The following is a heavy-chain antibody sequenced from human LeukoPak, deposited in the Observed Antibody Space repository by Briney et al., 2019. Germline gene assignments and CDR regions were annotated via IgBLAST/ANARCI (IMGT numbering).Heavy chain of an antibody. J-gene: IGHJ4*02. CDR1: GFTFSTSW. CDR2: LSSDGSTT. D-gene: IGHD6-13*01. CDR3: ARVRSSSWYDY. V-gene: IGHV3-74*01. Sequence: GGSLRLSCATSGFTFSTSWMHWVRQAPGEGLVWVSRLSSDGSTTTYADSVKGRFTISRDNAKNTLYLQMNSLRVEDTAVYYCARVRSSSWYDYWGQGALVTVSS.